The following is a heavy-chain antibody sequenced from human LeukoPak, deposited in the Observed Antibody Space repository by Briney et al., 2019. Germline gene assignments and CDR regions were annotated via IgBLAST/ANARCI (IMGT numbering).Heavy chain of an antibody. CDR3: ARVHSSGYYFAY. V-gene: IGHV4-34*01. Sequence: PSETLSLTCAVSGGSFSGYYWSWIRQPPGKGLEWIGEINHTGSTNYNPSLKSRVTISVDTSKNQFSLTLSSVTAADTAVYYCARVHSSGYYFAYWGQGTLVTVSS. J-gene: IGHJ4*02. CDR2: INHTGST. CDR1: GGSFSGYY. D-gene: IGHD3-22*01.